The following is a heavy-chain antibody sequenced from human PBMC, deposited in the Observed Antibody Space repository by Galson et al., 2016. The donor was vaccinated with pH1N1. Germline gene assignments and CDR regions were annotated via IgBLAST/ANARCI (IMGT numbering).Heavy chain of an antibody. Sequence: SLRLSCAASGFTLSRYPISWVRQAPGKGLEWVSALHNGNTYNAESVKGRFTISRDNSKNTLYLHMNTLRVEGTAVYYCANVDWNYPGGVWGQGTTVTVSS. CDR1: GFTLSRYP. CDR3: ANVDWNYPGGV. CDR2: LHNGNT. V-gene: IGHV3-23*05. J-gene: IGHJ6*02. D-gene: IGHD1-7*01.